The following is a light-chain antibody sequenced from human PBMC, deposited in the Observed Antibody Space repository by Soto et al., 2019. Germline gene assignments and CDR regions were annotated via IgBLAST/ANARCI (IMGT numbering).Light chain of an antibody. V-gene: IGKV1-33*01. CDR1: QDISNY. CDR3: QQYDNLPLT. CDR2: DAS. J-gene: IGKJ4*01. Sequence: DIQMTQSPSSLSASVGDRVTITCQASQDISNYLNWYQQKPGKAPTLLIYDASNLETRVPSRFSGSGSVTDFTFTISSLQPDDIATYYCQQYDNLPLTFGGGAKVDSK.